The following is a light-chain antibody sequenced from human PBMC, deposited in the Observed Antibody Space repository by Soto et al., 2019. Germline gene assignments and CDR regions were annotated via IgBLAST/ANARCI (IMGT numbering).Light chain of an antibody. CDR3: QQSYSPPPIT. J-gene: IGKJ5*01. Sequence: DIPMTQSPSSLSASVGDRVTITCRASQSIGKFLNWYQQKPGKAPTLLIYAASSLRSGVPSRFSGSGSGTDFTLTISSLQPEDFATYYCQQSYSPPPITFGQGTRLEIK. CDR1: QSIGKF. V-gene: IGKV1-39*01. CDR2: AAS.